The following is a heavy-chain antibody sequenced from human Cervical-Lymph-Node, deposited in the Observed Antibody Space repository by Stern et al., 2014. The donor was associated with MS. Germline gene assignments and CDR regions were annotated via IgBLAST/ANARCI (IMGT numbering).Heavy chain of an antibody. Sequence: VQLVESGGGLVTPGRSLRLSCAASGLTFSDSYMSWIRQAPGKGLEWISSISSTGNTKYYPDSLRGRLTISRDDAKSSVYLQIDSLGAADTAVYYCATSLGTYGGNPFDDWGQGTLVTVSS. CDR2: ISSTGNTK. D-gene: IGHD4-23*01. V-gene: IGHV3-11*01. J-gene: IGHJ4*02. CDR3: ATSLGTYGGNPFDD. CDR1: GLTFSDSY.